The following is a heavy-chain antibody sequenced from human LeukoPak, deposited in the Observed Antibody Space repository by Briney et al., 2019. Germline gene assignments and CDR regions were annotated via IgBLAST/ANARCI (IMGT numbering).Heavy chain of an antibody. Sequence: ASVKVSFKASGYTFTGYYMHWVRQAPGQGLERMGWINPNSGGTNYAQKFQGRVTMTRDTSISTAYMELSRLSSDDTAVYYCARDGSNSGYDSWGQGILVTVSS. CDR1: GYTFTGYY. D-gene: IGHD5-12*01. J-gene: IGHJ5*01. CDR2: INPNSGGT. CDR3: ARDGSNSGYDS. V-gene: IGHV1-2*02.